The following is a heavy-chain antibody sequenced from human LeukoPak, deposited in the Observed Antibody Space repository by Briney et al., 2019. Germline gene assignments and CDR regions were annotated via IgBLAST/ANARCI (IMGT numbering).Heavy chain of an antibody. CDR1: GYSISTGYY. D-gene: IGHD1-26*01. Sequence: PSETLSLTCNVSGYSISTGYYWGWIRQPPGKGLEWIGSIYHSGGTYYNPSLKSRVTISKDTSKNRFSLKLSSVTAADTAVYYCARTARGGAVTGAFDIWGQGTMITVSS. J-gene: IGHJ3*02. CDR2: IYHSGGT. V-gene: IGHV4-38-2*02. CDR3: ARTARGGAVTGAFDI.